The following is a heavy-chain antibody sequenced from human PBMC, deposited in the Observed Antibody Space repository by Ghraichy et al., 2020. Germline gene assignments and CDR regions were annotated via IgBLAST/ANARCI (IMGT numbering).Heavy chain of an antibody. V-gene: IGHV4-59*01. Sequence: SQTLSLTCTISGASITSYYWNWIRQPPGKGLEWIGYINDIGNTEYNPSLRSRLTISLDTSKSQLSLRLSSVTAADTAIYYCARQPVFDFWGQGILVTVSS. J-gene: IGHJ4*02. CDR3: ARQPVFDF. CDR1: GASITSYY. CDR2: INDIGNT.